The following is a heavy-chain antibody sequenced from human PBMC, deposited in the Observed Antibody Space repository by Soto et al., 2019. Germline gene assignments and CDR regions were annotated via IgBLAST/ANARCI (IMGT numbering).Heavy chain of an antibody. V-gene: IGHV4-39*01. CDR2: IYYSGST. CDR3: ARRFDY. J-gene: IGHJ4*02. Sequence: QLQLQESGPGLVKPSETLSLTCTVSGGSISSSSYYWGWIRQPPGKGLEWIGSIYYSGSTYYNPSPNTRATISVATSKNQFSLKLSSVTAADTAVYYCARRFDYWGQGTLVTVSS. CDR1: GGSISSSSYY.